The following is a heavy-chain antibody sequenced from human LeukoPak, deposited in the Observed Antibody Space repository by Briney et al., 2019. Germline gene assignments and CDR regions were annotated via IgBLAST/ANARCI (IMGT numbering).Heavy chain of an antibody. CDR3: AREANYDSLTGIGQGSAQYYFDY. CDR1: GGTFSSYA. V-gene: IGHV1-69*04. D-gene: IGHD3-9*01. Sequence: ASVKVSCKASGGTFSSYAISWVRQAPGQGLEWMGRIIPILGIANYAQKFQGRVTITADKSTSTAYMELSSLRSEDTAVYYCAREANYDSLTGIGQGSAQYYFDYWGQGTLVTVSS. J-gene: IGHJ4*02. CDR2: IIPILGIA.